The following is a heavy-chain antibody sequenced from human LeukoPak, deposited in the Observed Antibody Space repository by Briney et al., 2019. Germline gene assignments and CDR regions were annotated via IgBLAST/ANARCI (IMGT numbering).Heavy chain of an antibody. CDR2: IYWDDDK. J-gene: IGHJ4*02. Sequence: SGPTLVNPTQTLTLTCTFSGFSLSTSGVGVGWIRQPPGKALEWLALIYWDDDKRYSPSLKSRLTITKDTSKNQVVLTMTNMDPVDTATYYCAHSSWFGELSELGYYFDYWGQGTLVTVSS. CDR1: GFSLSTSGVG. D-gene: IGHD3-10*01. CDR3: AHSSWFGELSELGYYFDY. V-gene: IGHV2-5*02.